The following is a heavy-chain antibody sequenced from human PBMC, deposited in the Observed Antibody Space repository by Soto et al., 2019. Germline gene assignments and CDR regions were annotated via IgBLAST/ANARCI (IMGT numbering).Heavy chain of an antibody. D-gene: IGHD2-21*01. Sequence: AGPLTLPCLACGLTLCCDWVHWVRQILGKERVWVSGISGDGRITNNADSVKGRFTIYIDNAKNALYLQMDSLRAEDTALYCCTRVIDWRSGLFDYWGQGNLVTVSS. V-gene: IGHV3-74*01. CDR2: ISGDGRIT. CDR1: GLTLCCDW. CDR3: TRVIDWRSGLFDY. J-gene: IGHJ4*02.